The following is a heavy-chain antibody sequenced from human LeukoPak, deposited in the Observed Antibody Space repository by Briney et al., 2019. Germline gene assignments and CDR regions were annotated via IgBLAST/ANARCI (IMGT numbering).Heavy chain of an antibody. CDR3: ARRIAAAATGNYYSYGMDV. J-gene: IGHJ6*02. D-gene: IGHD6-13*01. V-gene: IGHV3-30*04. Sequence: GGPLRLSCAASGFIFSNYAMHWVRGATGKGLEWVTVIACGGNTKYYADSVKGRFTVSRDNSNNTLYLQMNSLRAEDTALYYCARRIAAAATGNYYSYGMDVWGQGTTVTVSS. CDR2: IACGGNTK. CDR1: GFIFSNYA.